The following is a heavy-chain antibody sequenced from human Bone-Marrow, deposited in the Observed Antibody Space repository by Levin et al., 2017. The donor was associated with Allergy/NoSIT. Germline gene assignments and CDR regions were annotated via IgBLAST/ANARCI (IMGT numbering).Heavy chain of an antibody. J-gene: IGHJ4*02. D-gene: IGHD6-19*01. V-gene: IGHV4-59*01. CDR3: ARDRGHSSGRYRFDY. CDR2: VYYTGST. CDR1: GDSISPYY. Sequence: SQTLSLTCTVSGDSISPYYWSWIRPPPGKGLEWIGYVYYTGSTNYNPSLESRVTISVDTSKKQFSLRLDSVTAADTAIYYCARDRGHSSGRYRFDYWGQGTLVTVSS.